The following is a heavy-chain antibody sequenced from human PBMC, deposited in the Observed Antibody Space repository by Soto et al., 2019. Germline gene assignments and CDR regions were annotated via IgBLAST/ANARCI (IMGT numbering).Heavy chain of an antibody. J-gene: IGHJ4*02. Sequence: QVQLVQSGAEVKKPGASVKVSCKASGYTFTSYAMHWVRQAPGQRLEWMGWINAGNGNTKYSQKFQGRVTITRDTSASTAYMELSSLRSEDTAVYYCARDLSAAAGLPKRFFDYWGQGTLVTVSS. CDR1: GYTFTSYA. CDR2: INAGNGNT. CDR3: ARDLSAAAGLPKRFFDY. V-gene: IGHV1-3*01. D-gene: IGHD6-13*01.